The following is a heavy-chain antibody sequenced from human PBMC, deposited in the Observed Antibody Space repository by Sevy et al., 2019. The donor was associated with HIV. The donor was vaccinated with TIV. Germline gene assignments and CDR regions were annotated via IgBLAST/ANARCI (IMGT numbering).Heavy chain of an antibody. V-gene: IGHV6-1*01. CDR1: GDSVSSNNAA. D-gene: IGHD1-20*01. Sequence: SQTLSLTCAISGDSVSSNNAAWNWIRQSPSRGLEWLGRTFYRSNWYNDYAVSMKGPITINPDTSKNQLSLQLTSVTPEDTAVYYCARDGLTYGGMDVWGQGTTVTVSS. CDR3: ARDGLTYGGMDV. J-gene: IGHJ6*02. CDR2: TFYRSNWYN.